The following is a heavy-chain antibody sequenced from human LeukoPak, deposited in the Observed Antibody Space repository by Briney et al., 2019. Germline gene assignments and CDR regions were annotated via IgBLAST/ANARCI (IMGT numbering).Heavy chain of an antibody. D-gene: IGHD3-22*01. J-gene: IGHJ3*02. Sequence: SETLSLTCTVSGGSISSYYWSWIRQPPVKGLEWIGEINHSGSTNYNPSLKSRVTISVDTSKNQFSLKLSSVTAADTAVYYCARDLTYYYDSSQDAFDIWGQGTMVTVSS. V-gene: IGHV4-34*01. CDR1: GGSISSYY. CDR3: ARDLTYYYDSSQDAFDI. CDR2: INHSGST.